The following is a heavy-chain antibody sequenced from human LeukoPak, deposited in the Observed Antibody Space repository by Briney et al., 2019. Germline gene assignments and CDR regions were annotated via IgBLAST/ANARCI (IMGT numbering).Heavy chain of an antibody. J-gene: IGHJ1*01. V-gene: IGHV4-30-2*01. Sequence: SETLSLTCAVSGGSISSGSYSWSWIRQPPGKGLEWIGYIYHSGSTYYNPSLKSRVTISVDRSKNQFSLKLSSVTAADTAVYYCASSSGYYLYFQHWGQGALVTVSS. CDR2: IYHSGST. D-gene: IGHD3-22*01. CDR3: ASSSGYYLYFQH. CDR1: GGSISSGSYS.